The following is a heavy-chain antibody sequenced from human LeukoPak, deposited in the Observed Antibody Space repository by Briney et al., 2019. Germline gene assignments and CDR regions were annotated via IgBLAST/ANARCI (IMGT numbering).Heavy chain of an antibody. V-gene: IGHV1-18*01. CDR3: ARDGRGVWGSYRRALFDY. CDR1: GYTFTSYG. J-gene: IGHJ4*02. CDR2: ISAYNGNT. D-gene: IGHD3-16*02. Sequence: ASVKVSCKASGYTFTSYGISWVRQAPGPGLEWMGWISAYNGNTNYAQKLQGRVTMTTDTSTSTAYMELRSLRSDDTAVYYCARDGRGVWGSYRRALFDYWGQGTLVTVSS.